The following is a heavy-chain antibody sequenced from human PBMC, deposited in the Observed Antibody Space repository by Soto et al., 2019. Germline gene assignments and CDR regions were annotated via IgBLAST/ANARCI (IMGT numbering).Heavy chain of an antibody. D-gene: IGHD6-19*01. Sequence: PGGSLRLSCAASGFTFSSYWMHWVRQAPGKGLVWVSRINSDGSSTSYADSVKGRFTISRDNAKNTLYLQMNSLRAEDTAVYYCASPSAGFYSSGWYRFDYWGQGTLVTVSS. CDR2: INSDGSST. J-gene: IGHJ4*02. V-gene: IGHV3-74*01. CDR3: ASPSAGFYSSGWYRFDY. CDR1: GFTFSSYW.